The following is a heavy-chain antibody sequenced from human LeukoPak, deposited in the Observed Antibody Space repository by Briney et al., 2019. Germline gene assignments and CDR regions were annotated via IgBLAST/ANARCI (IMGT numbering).Heavy chain of an antibody. J-gene: IGHJ4*02. Sequence: PGGSLRLSCAASGFTFSSYAMHWVRQAPGKGLEWVAVISYDGSNKYYADSVKGRFTISRDNSKNTLYLQMNSLRAEDTAVYYCARDSQDDYGDYRSDYWGQGTLVTVSS. CDR2: ISYDGSNK. V-gene: IGHV3-30-3*01. CDR1: GFTFSSYA. D-gene: IGHD4-17*01. CDR3: ARDSQDDYGDYRSDY.